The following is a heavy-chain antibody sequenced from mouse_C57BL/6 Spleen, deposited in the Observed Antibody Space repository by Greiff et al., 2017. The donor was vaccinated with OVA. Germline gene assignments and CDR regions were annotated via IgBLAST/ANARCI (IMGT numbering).Heavy chain of an antibody. J-gene: IGHJ1*03. D-gene: IGHD2-1*01. CDR3: AREGSTIGYFDV. V-gene: IGHV1-82*01. Sequence: VQLQQSGPELVKPGASVKISCKASGYAFSSSWMNWVKQRPGKGLEWIGRIYPGDGDTNYNGTFKGKATLTADKSSSTAYMQLSSLTSEDSAVYFCAREGSTIGYFDVWGTGTTVTVSS. CDR2: IYPGDGDT. CDR1: GYAFSSSW.